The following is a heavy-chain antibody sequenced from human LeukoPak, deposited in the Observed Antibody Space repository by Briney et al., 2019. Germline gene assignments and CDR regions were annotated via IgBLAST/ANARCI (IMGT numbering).Heavy chain of an antibody. CDR1: GYSFTSYW. CDR2: IYPGDSDT. Sequence: GESLKISCKGSGYSFTSYWIGWVRQLPGKGLEWMGIIYPGDSDTRYSPSLQGQVTISADKSISTAYLQWSSLKASDTAMYYCARLLGSYIAVAGMPYNWFDPWGQGTLVTVSS. D-gene: IGHD6-19*01. J-gene: IGHJ5*02. V-gene: IGHV5-51*01. CDR3: ARLLGSYIAVAGMPYNWFDP.